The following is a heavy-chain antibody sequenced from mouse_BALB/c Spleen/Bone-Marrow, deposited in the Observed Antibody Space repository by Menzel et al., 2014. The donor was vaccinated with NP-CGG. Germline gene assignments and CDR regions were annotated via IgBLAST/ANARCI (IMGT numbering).Heavy chain of an antibody. Sequence: DVHLVESGGGLVQPGGSRKLSCAASGFTFSSFGMHWVRQAPEKGLEWVAYISSGSSTTYYADTVKGRFTISRDNPKNTLFLQMTSLRSEDTAMYYCARSPYDYAAMNYWGQGTSVTVSS. V-gene: IGHV5-17*02. D-gene: IGHD2-4*01. CDR3: ARSPYDYAAMNY. CDR2: ISSGSSTT. J-gene: IGHJ4*01. CDR1: GFTFSSFG.